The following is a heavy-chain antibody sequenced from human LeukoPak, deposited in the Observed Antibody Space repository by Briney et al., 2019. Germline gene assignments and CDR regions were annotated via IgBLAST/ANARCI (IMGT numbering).Heavy chain of an antibody. CDR1: GFTFSNYA. CDR2: ISGSGGST. J-gene: IGHJ6*02. V-gene: IGHV3-23*01. CDR3: AKVVRSADSNGYYRAYYYYGMDV. D-gene: IGHD3-22*01. Sequence: GGSLRLSCAASGFTFSNYAMNWVRQAPGKGLEWVSAISGSGGSTYYADSVKGRFTISRDDSKNTLFLQMNSLRGEDTAVYYCAKVVRSADSNGYYRAYYYYGMDVWGQGTTVTVSS.